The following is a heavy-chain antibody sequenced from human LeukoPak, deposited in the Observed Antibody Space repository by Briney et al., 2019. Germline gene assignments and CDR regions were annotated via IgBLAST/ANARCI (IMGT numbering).Heavy chain of an antibody. Sequence: SSVKVSCKASGGTFSTYAISWVRQAPRHRREWMGGIIPIFGTAKHAQKFQGRVTITADESTSTAYMELSSLRSEGAAVYYCARSHCSSTSCYFSGFDPWGQGTLVTVS. J-gene: IGHJ5*02. V-gene: IGHV1-69*01. D-gene: IGHD2-2*01. CDR2: IIPIFGTA. CDR3: ARSHCSSTSCYFSGFDP. CDR1: GGTFSTYA.